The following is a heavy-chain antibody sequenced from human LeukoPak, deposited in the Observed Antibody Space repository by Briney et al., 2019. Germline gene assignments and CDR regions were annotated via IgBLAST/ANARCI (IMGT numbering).Heavy chain of an antibody. V-gene: IGHV4-39*01. D-gene: IGHD1-26*01. Sequence: PSETLSLTCTVSGDSISSISYYWGWIRQPPGKGLEWIGYIYYTGSAYYNPSLKSRVTLSVDTSKNHFSLKLSSVTAADTAVYYCARHSGTYYADFDSWGQGTLVTVSS. J-gene: IGHJ4*02. CDR3: ARHSGTYYADFDS. CDR1: GDSISSISYY. CDR2: IYYTGSA.